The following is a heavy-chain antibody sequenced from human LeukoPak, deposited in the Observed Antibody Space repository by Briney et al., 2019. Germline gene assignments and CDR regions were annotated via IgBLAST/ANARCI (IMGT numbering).Heavy chain of an antibody. D-gene: IGHD5-24*01. V-gene: IGHV3-13*05. CDR1: GFTFSSYD. CDR3: ARARRMAEFDH. CDR2: IGTAGDP. Sequence: PGGPLRLSCAASGFTFSSYDMHWVRQATGKGLEWVSAIGTAGDPYYPGSVKGRFTISRENAKNSLYLQMNSLRAGDTAVYYCARARRMAEFDHWGQGTLVTVSS. J-gene: IGHJ4*02.